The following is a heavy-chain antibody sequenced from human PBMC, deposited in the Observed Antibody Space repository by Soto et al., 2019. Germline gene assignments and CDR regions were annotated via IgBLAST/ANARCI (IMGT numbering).Heavy chain of an antibody. D-gene: IGHD1-1*01. CDR1: GYGFTTYG. Sequence: QVHLVQSGAEVKKPGASVKVSCKGSGYGFTTYGITWVRQAPGQGLEWMAWISAHNGNTNYAQKLQVRVTVTRDTSKSTAYMELRSLRSDDTAVYYCARGRYGDYWGHGALVTVSS. CDR3: ARGRYGDY. CDR2: ISAHNGNT. J-gene: IGHJ4*01. V-gene: IGHV1-18*01.